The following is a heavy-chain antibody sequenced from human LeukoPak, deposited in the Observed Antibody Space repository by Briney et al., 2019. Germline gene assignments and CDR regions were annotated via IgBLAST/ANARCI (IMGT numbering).Heavy chain of an antibody. V-gene: IGHV4-30-4*01. Sequence: SETLSLTCTVSGGSTSSGGYYWSWIRQPPGKGLEWIGYTYYSGSTYYNPSLKSRVTISVDTSKNQFSLKLSSVTAADTAVYYCARGSPLDYGDYETHWYFDLWGRGTLVTVSS. CDR3: ARGSPLDYGDYETHWYFDL. D-gene: IGHD4-17*01. CDR1: GGSTSSGGYY. CDR2: TYYSGST. J-gene: IGHJ2*01.